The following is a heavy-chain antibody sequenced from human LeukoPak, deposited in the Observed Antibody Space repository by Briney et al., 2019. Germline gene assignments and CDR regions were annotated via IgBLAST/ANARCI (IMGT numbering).Heavy chain of an antibody. CDR3: TRDLGLRRMI. CDR2: ISAGSGTV. J-gene: IGHJ2*01. V-gene: IGHV3-48*04. D-gene: IGHD6-25*01. CDR1: GLSLFSNN. Sequence: GGSLRLSCAASGLSLFSNNMHWVRQTPGGGLEWLSYISAGSGTVFSADSVKGRFTISRDNARESLSLQMNSLRVEDTAVYYCTRDLGLRRMIWGRGTLVIVSS.